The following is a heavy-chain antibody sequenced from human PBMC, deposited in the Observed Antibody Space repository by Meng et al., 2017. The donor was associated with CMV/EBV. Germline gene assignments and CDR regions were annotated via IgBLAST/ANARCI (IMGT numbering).Heavy chain of an antibody. Sequence: ASVKVSCKASGYTFTSYGISWVRQAPGQGLKWMGWISAYNGNTNYAQKLQGRVTMTTDTSTSTAYMELRSLRSDDTAVYYCAGLGYCSSTSCSAGGNWFDPWGQGTLVTVSS. V-gene: IGHV1-18*01. CDR1: GYTFTSYG. CDR2: ISAYNGNT. D-gene: IGHD2-2*01. CDR3: AGLGYCSSTSCSAGGNWFDP. J-gene: IGHJ5*02.